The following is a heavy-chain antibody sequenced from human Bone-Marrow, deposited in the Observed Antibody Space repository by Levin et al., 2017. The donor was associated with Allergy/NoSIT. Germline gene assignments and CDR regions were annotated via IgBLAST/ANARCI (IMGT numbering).Heavy chain of an antibody. CDR2: ISSSSSYI. D-gene: IGHD6-13*01. CDR1: GFTFSSYS. J-gene: IGHJ4*02. CDR3: ARGNGDSSSWLYYFDY. Sequence: PGGSLRLSCAASGFTFSSYSMNWVRQAPGKGLEWVSSISSSSSYIYYADSVKGRFTISRDNAKNSLYLQMNSLRAEDTAVYYCARGNGDSSSWLYYFDYWGQGTLVTVSS. V-gene: IGHV3-21*01.